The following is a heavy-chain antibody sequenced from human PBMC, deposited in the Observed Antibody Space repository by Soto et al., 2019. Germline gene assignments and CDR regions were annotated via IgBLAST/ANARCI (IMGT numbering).Heavy chain of an antibody. J-gene: IGHJ5*02. CDR2: INAGSGTT. Sequence: QVQLVQSGAEVKKPGASVKVSCTASGYTFTHYAIHWVRHAPGQRLEWMGFINAGSGTTKYSQTLQGRLTFTKDTSASTAYMDLSSLRSEDTAIYYCARGLAADGAWGQGTLVTVSS. CDR1: GYTFTHYA. CDR3: ARGLAADGA. V-gene: IGHV1-3*01. D-gene: IGHD6-13*01.